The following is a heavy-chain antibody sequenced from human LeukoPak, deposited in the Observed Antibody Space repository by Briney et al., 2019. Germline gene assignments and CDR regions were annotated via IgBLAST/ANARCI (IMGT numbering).Heavy chain of an antibody. Sequence: SETLSLTCAVSGYSISSGYYWGCIRQPPGKGLEWIGSIYHSGSTYYNPSLKSRVTISVDTSKNQFSLKLSSVTAADTAVYYCARGLSVVVTAPIRYWGQGTLVTVSS. D-gene: IGHD2-21*02. CDR2: IYHSGST. V-gene: IGHV4-38-2*01. J-gene: IGHJ4*02. CDR1: GYSISSGYY. CDR3: ARGLSVVVTAPIRY.